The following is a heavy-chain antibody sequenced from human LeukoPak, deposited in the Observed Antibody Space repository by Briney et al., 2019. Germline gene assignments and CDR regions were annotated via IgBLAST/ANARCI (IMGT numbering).Heavy chain of an antibody. D-gene: IGHD5-12*01. Sequence: GGSLTLSCAASGFTFSSYGMHWVRQAPGKGLEWVAVIWYDGSNKYYADSVKGRFTISRDNSKNTLYLQMNSLRAEDTAVYYCARDIVATTFHYYYYGMDVWGQGTTVTVSS. V-gene: IGHV3-33*01. CDR2: IWYDGSNK. CDR3: ARDIVATTFHYYYYGMDV. J-gene: IGHJ6*02. CDR1: GFTFSSYG.